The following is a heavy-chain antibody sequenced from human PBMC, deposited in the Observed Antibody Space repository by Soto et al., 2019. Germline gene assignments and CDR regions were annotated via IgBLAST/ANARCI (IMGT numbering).Heavy chain of an antibody. CDR3: ATPSSGRREEYGMDV. V-gene: IGHV1-24*01. CDR1: GYTLTELS. J-gene: IGHJ6*02. D-gene: IGHD1-26*01. CDR2: FDPEDGET. Sequence: QVQLVQSGAEVKKPGASVKVSCKVSGYTLTELSMHWVRQAPGKGLEWMGGFDPEDGETIYAQKFQGRVTSTEDTSTDTAYMELSSLRSEDTAVYYCATPSSGRREEYGMDVWGQGTTVTVSS.